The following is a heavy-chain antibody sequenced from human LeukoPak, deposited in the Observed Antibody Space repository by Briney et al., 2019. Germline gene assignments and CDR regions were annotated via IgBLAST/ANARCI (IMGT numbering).Heavy chain of an antibody. CDR2: ISWDGGST. CDR3: AKDIGAGEYYYGMDV. D-gene: IGHD3-10*01. CDR1: GFTFDDYA. J-gene: IGHJ6*02. Sequence: GGSLRLSCAASGFTFDDYAMHWVRQAPGKGLEWVSLISWDGGSTYYADSVKGRFTISRDNSKNSLYLQMNSLRAEDTALYYCAKDIGAGEYYYGMDVWGQGTTVTVSS. V-gene: IGHV3-43D*03.